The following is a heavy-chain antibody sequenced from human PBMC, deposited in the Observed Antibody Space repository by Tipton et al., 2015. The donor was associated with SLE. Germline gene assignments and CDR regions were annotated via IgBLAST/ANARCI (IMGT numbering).Heavy chain of an antibody. CDR3: ASIAAAGKWYFDL. V-gene: IGHV4-59*01. CDR1: GGSFSGYY. J-gene: IGHJ2*01. D-gene: IGHD6-13*01. CDR2: IYYSGST. Sequence: TLSLTCAVYGGSFSGYYRSWIRQPPRKGLEWIGYIYYSGSTNYNPSLKSRVTISVDTSKNQFSLKLSSVTAADTAVYYRASIAAAGKWYFDLWGRGTLVTVSS.